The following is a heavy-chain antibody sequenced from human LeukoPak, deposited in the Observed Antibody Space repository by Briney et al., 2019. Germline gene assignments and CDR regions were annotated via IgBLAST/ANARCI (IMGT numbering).Heavy chain of an antibody. J-gene: IGHJ1*01. CDR3: AKDQYYDILTGYYTDAEYFQH. Sequence: GGSLRLSCAASGFTFSNFGMHWVRQAPGQGLEWVAVISYDGSNKYYTDSVKGRFTISRDNSKNTLFLQMNSLRAEDTAVYYCAKDQYYDILTGYYTDAEYFQHWGQGTLVTVSS. CDR2: ISYDGSNK. CDR1: GFTFSNFG. D-gene: IGHD3-9*01. V-gene: IGHV3-30*18.